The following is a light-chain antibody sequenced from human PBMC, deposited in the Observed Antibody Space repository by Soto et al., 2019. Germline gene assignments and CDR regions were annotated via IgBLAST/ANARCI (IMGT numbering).Light chain of an antibody. CDR1: RSDIGDSNF. Sequence: QSVLTQPASVSGSPGQSVTISCTGPRSDIGDSNFFSWYQHSPGKAPRLLIYEVNNRPSGVSRRFSGSKAGNTASLTISGLLDDDEADYFCASFRSGTILVFGSGTKLTVL. J-gene: IGLJ1*01. CDR3: ASFRSGTILV. CDR2: EVN. V-gene: IGLV2-14*01.